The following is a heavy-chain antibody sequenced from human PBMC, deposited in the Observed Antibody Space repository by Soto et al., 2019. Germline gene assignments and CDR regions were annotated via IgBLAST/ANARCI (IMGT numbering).Heavy chain of an antibody. V-gene: IGHV2-5*02. CDR2: IYWDDNK. Sequence: QITLKESGPTLVKPTQTLTLTCTFSGFSLSTSGVGVGCIRQPPRKTLEWLALIYWDDNKFYSPSLKSRLTITKDTSKNQVVLTMTNMDPVDTATYYCAHSPYSSSSLVFDYWGQGTLVTVSS. D-gene: IGHD6-6*01. J-gene: IGHJ4*02. CDR1: GFSLSTSGVG. CDR3: AHSPYSSSSLVFDY.